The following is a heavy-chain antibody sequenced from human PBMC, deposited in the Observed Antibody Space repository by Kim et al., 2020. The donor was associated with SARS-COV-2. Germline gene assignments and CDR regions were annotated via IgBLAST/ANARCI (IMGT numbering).Heavy chain of an antibody. CDR1: CGSISSGGYY. CDR3: ARDHRVPHWYFDL. V-gene: IGHV4-31*03. Sequence: SETLSLTCTVSCGSISSGGYYWSWIRQHPGKGLEWIGYIYYSGSTYYNPSLKSRVTISVDTSKNQFSLKLSSVTAADTAVYYCARDHRVPHWYFDLWGRGTLVTVSS. CDR2: IYYSGST. J-gene: IGHJ2*01.